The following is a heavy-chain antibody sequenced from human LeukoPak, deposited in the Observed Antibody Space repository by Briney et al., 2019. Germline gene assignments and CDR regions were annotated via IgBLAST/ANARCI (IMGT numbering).Heavy chain of an antibody. D-gene: IGHD6-19*01. J-gene: IGHJ4*02. CDR2: ITNGGVTT. CDR1: GFTFGSYA. Sequence: GGSLRLSCAASGFTFGSYAMSWVRQTPGKSLEWVSIITNGGVTTYYADSVRGRFTISRDNSKNMLYLQMNCLRAEDTAVYYCVRLSSGSGSKFGFDSWGQGTLVTVSS. CDR3: VRLSSGSGSKFGFDS. V-gene: IGHV3-23*01.